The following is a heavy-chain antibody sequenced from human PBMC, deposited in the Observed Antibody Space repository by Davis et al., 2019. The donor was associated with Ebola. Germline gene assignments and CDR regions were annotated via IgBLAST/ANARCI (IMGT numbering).Heavy chain of an antibody. Sequence: PGGSLRLSCAASGFSFSTYVMTWVRQAPGSGLEWVSTISGSGGTTYFADSVKGRFTISRDNAKSTLYLQMNSLSAEDTAVYYCTRGLCSGGRCDYYYGMDVWGQGTTVTVSS. CDR2: ISGSGGTT. CDR1: GFSFSTYV. D-gene: IGHD2-15*01. J-gene: IGHJ6*02. V-gene: IGHV3-23*01. CDR3: TRGLCSGGRCDYYYGMDV.